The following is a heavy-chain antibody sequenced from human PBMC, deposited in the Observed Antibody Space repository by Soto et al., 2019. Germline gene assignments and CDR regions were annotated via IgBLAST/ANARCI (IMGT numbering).Heavy chain of an antibody. CDR1: GYTFSTHG. D-gene: IGHD2-8*01. CDR3: ARDQPTEDIVLMVYANDAFDI. V-gene: IGHV1-69*05. J-gene: IGHJ3*02. Sequence: SVKVSCKASGYTFSTHGITWVRQAPGQGLEWMGWIIAIIGTANYAQKFQGRVTITTDESTSTAYMELSSLRSEDTAVYYCARDQPTEDIVLMVYANDAFDIWGQGTMVTVSS. CDR2: IIAIIGTA.